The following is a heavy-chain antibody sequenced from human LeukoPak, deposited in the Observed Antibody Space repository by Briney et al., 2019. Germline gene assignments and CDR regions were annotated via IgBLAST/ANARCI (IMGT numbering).Heavy chain of an antibody. D-gene: IGHD3-10*01. CDR3: ARATYYYGSGRAGYFDY. V-gene: IGHV3-49*04. J-gene: IGHJ4*02. Sequence: GGSLRLSCTASGFTFGDYAMSWVRQAPGRGLEWVGFIRSKAYGGTTEYAASVKGRFTISRDDSKSIAYLQMNSLKTEDTAVYYCARATYYYGSGRAGYFDYWGQGTLVTVSS. CDR1: GFTFGDYA. CDR2: IRSKAYGGTT.